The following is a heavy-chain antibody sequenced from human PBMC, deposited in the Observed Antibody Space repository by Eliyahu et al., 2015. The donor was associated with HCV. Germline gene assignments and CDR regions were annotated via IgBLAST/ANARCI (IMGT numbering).Heavy chain of an antibody. Sequence: QLQLQESGPGLVKPSETLSLTCTVSGXSISSSSYYWGWXRQPPGKGLEWIGSIYYSGSTYYNPSLKSRVTISVDTSKNQFSLKLSSVTAADTAVYYCARLPAPHRYCSGGSCYYFDYWGQGTLVTVSS. CDR1: GXSISSSSYY. J-gene: IGHJ4*02. CDR3: ARLPAPHRYCSGGSCYYFDY. V-gene: IGHV4-39*01. D-gene: IGHD2-15*01. CDR2: IYYSGST.